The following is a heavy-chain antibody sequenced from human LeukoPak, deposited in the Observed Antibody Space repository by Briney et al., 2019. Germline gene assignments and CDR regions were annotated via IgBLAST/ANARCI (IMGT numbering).Heavy chain of an antibody. CDR2: IYYSGST. V-gene: IGHV4-59*01. Sequence: PSETLSLTCTVSGGSISSYYWSWIRQPPGKGLGWIGYIYYSGSTNYNPSLKSRVTISVDTSKNQFSLKLSSVTAADTAVYYCARDAGSSSYAFDIWGQGTMVTVSS. D-gene: IGHD6-6*01. J-gene: IGHJ3*02. CDR3: ARDAGSSSYAFDI. CDR1: GGSISSYY.